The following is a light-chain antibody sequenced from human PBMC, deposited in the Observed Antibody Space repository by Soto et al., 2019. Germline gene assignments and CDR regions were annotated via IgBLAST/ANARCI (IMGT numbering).Light chain of an antibody. CDR2: WAS. Sequence: DIVMTQSPDSLAVSLGERATINCKSSRSLLHGSNNENFLAWYQQRPGQPPKLLFYWASTRQSGVPERFSGSGSETDFTLTISSLRAEDVAVYYCQQYVGIPLTFGGGTKVEIK. J-gene: IGKJ4*01. CDR1: RSLLHGSNNENF. V-gene: IGKV4-1*01. CDR3: QQYVGIPLT.